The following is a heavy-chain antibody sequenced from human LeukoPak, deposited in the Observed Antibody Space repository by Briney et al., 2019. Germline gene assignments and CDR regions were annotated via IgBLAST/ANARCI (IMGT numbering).Heavy chain of an antibody. Sequence: GASVKVSCKASRYTFTGYYIHWVRQAPGQGLEWMGRIIPILGIANYAQKFQGRVTITADKSTSTAYMELSSLRSEDTAVYYCARDEGITIFGVALYYYGMDVWGQGTTVTVSS. J-gene: IGHJ6*02. D-gene: IGHD3-3*01. V-gene: IGHV1-69*04. CDR1: RYTFTGYY. CDR3: ARDEGITIFGVALYYYGMDV. CDR2: IIPILGIA.